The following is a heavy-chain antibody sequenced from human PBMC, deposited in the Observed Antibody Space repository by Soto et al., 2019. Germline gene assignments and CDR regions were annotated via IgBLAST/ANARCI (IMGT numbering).Heavy chain of an antibody. Sequence: QVQLVESGGGLVTPGGSLRLSCAASGFTFSDYYMSWIRQAPGKGLEWVSYISSSSSYTNYADSVKGRFTISRDNAKNSLYLQMNSPRAEDTAVYYCARDSYSSSWYRPVDYWGQGTLVTVSS. CDR2: ISSSSSYT. CDR1: GFTFSDYY. D-gene: IGHD6-13*01. CDR3: ARDSYSSSWYRPVDY. J-gene: IGHJ4*02. V-gene: IGHV3-11*06.